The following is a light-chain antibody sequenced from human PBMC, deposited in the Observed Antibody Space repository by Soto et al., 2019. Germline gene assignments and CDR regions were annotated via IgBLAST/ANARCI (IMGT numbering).Light chain of an antibody. Sequence: EIVVTQSPATLSVSPGERATLSCGASQSVSTNLAWYQQKPGQAPRLLIYGPSTRASGVPARFSGSGSGREFTLTISSLQSEASAVYYCHQSNDWPPAFGQGTKVEI. J-gene: IGKJ1*01. CDR1: QSVSTN. CDR2: GPS. V-gene: IGKV3-15*01. CDR3: HQSNDWPPA.